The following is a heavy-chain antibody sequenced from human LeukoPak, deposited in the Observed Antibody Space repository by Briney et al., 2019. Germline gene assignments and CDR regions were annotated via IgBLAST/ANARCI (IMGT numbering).Heavy chain of an antibody. CDR1: GFTFNSYA. V-gene: IGHV3-23*01. CDR2: ISGSGVDT. Sequence: GGSLRLSCAASGFTFNSYAMSWVRQAPGKGLEWVSTISGSGVDTYFADSVKGRFTISRDISRDTLFLQMNSLRAEDTAVYYCAKDSSPFTSAHFDYWGLGTLVTVSS. D-gene: IGHD2-2*01. CDR3: AKDSSPFTSAHFDY. J-gene: IGHJ4*02.